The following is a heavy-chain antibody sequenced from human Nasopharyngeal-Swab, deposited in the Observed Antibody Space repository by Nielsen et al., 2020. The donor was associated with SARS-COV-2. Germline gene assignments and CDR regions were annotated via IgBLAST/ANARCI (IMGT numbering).Heavy chain of an antibody. Sequence: GGSLRLSCAASGFTFSSYSMNWVRQAPGKGLEWVSYISSSSSTIYYADSVKGRFTISRDNAKNSLYLQMNSLRDEDTAVYYCASGVRHDYGDYDGGMDVWGQGTTVTVSS. CDR1: GFTFSSYS. CDR2: ISSSSSTI. V-gene: IGHV3-48*02. D-gene: IGHD4-17*01. J-gene: IGHJ6*02. CDR3: ASGVRHDYGDYDGGMDV.